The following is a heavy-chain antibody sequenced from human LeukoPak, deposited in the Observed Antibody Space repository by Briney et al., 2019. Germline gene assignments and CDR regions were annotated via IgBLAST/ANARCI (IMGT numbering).Heavy chain of an antibody. Sequence: GRSLRLSCVASGFTFSSHGMHWVRQAPGKGLEWVAVVWYDGSHRYYPDSVKGRFTISRDDSKNTLFLQMDSLRVDDTAVYYCVRDNAAADGALDYWGQGSLVTVSS. D-gene: IGHD5-24*01. V-gene: IGHV3-33*01. CDR3: VRDNAAADGALDY. CDR1: GFTFSSHG. CDR2: VWYDGSHR. J-gene: IGHJ4*02.